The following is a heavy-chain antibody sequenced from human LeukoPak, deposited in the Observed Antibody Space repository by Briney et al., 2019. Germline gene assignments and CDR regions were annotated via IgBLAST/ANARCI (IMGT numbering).Heavy chain of an antibody. Sequence: GGSLRLSCAASGFTFSSYWMSWVRHAPGKGLEWVANIKQDGSEKYYVDSVKGRFTISRDNAKNSLYLQMNSLRAEDTAVYYCARSPRYNWNDVSAFDIWGQGTMVTVSS. J-gene: IGHJ3*02. CDR1: GFTFSSYW. CDR2: IKQDGSEK. D-gene: IGHD1-1*01. V-gene: IGHV3-7*01. CDR3: ARSPRYNWNDVSAFDI.